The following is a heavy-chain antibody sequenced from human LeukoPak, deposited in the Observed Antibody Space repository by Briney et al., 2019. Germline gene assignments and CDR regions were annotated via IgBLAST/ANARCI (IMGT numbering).Heavy chain of an antibody. CDR3: ARVGRGYTFKIYYSDY. J-gene: IGHJ4*02. CDR2: ISYDGSNK. D-gene: IGHD5-18*01. CDR1: GFTFSNYA. Sequence: PGGSLRLSCAASGFTFSNYAIHWVRQAPGKGLEWVAVISYDGSNKYYADSLQGRFTISRDNSKNTVYVQMNSLREEDTAVYYCARVGRGYTFKIYYSDYWGQGTLVTVSS. V-gene: IGHV3-30*04.